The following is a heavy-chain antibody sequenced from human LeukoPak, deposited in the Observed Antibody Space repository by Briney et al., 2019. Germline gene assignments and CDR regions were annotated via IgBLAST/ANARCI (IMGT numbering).Heavy chain of an antibody. J-gene: IGHJ4*02. Sequence: GGSLRLSCAASGFTFSSYGMHWVRQAPGKGLEWVAVISYDGSNKYYADSVKGRFTISRDNSKNTLYLQMNSLRAEDTAVYYCAKDQPGGRLVDFYYFDYWGQGTLVTVSS. CDR1: GFTFSSYG. D-gene: IGHD6-19*01. V-gene: IGHV3-30*18. CDR2: ISYDGSNK. CDR3: AKDQPGGRLVDFYYFDY.